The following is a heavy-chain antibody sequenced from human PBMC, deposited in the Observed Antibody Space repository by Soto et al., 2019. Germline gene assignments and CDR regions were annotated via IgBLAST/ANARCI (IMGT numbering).Heavy chain of an antibody. J-gene: IGHJ6*02. CDR1: GYTFTGYY. D-gene: IGHD6-6*01. CDR2: INPNSGGT. CDR3: ARDSYSSSPYYYYGMDV. V-gene: IGHV1-2*04. Sequence: ASVKVSCKASGYTFTGYYMHWVRQAPGQGLEWMGWINPNSGGTNYAQKFQGWVTMTRDTSISTAYMELSRLRSDDTAVYYCARDSYSSSPYYYYGMDVWGQGTTLTVSS.